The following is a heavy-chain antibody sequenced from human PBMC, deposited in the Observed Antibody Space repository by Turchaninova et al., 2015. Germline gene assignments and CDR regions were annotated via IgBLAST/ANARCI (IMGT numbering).Heavy chain of an antibody. J-gene: IGHJ6*02. CDR3: ARDSSSWQRGMDV. D-gene: IGHD6-13*01. CDR1: GYSFTTYW. CDR2: IYPGDSDT. Sequence: EVQLVQSGAEVKKPGESLKISCKGSGYSFTTYWIGWVRQMPGKGLEWMEIIYPGDSDTKYSPSFQGTVTISSDKSISTAYLEWSSLKASDTAMYYWARDSSSWQRGMDVWGQGTTVTVSS. V-gene: IGHV5-51*01.